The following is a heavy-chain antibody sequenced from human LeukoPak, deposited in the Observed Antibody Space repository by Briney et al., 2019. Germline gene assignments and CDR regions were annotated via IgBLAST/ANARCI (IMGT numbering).Heavy chain of an antibody. J-gene: IGHJ4*02. CDR3: ARGYCSSTGCYWGTFDY. V-gene: IGHV4-38-2*01. CDR2: IYHSEST. Sequence: PSQTLALTCAFSGYSISSCYYWGWTRQPPGKGLEGIGSIYHSESTYYNQSLKSRVTISVDTSKNQYSLKLSSVTAADTAVYYCARGYCSSTGCYWGTFDYWGQGTLVTVSS. D-gene: IGHD2-2*01. CDR1: GYSISSCYY.